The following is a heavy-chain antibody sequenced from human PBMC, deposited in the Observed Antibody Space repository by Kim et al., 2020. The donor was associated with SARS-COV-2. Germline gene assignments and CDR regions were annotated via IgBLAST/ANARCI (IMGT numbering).Heavy chain of an antibody. CDR2: ISYDGSNK. CDR3: AKEIGWGYSGLIAVCYYYFGMDV. CDR1: GFTFSSYG. D-gene: IGHD5-12*01. Sequence: GGSLRLSCAASGFTFSSYGMHWVRQAPGKGLEWVAVISYDGSNKYYADSVKGRFTISRDNSKNTLYLQMNSLRAEDTAVYYCAKEIGWGYSGLIAVCYYYFGMDVWGQGTTVTVSS. J-gene: IGHJ6*02. V-gene: IGHV3-30*18.